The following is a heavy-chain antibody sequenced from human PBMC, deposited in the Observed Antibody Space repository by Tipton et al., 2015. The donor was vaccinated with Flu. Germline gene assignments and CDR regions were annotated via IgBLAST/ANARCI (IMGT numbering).Heavy chain of an antibody. D-gene: IGHD5-24*01. V-gene: IGHV5-51*01. Sequence: QSGAEVKKPGESLKISCKGSAYSFTKYWIAWVRQMPGKGLEWMGIINPADSDTRYSPSFQGQVTISVDKSISTAYLQWSSLKASDTAIYYCVRHEDGYNAFDFWGQGTLVTVFS. CDR2: INPADSDT. J-gene: IGHJ4*02. CDR1: AYSFTKYW. CDR3: VRHEDGYNAFDF.